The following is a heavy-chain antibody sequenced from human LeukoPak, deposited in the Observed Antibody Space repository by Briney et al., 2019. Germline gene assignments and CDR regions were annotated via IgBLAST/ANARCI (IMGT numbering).Heavy chain of an antibody. CDR2: IGWNKDKI. V-gene: IGHV3-9*01. Sequence: GGSLRLSCAASGFTFDDYVMHWVRQAPGKGLEWVSSIGWNKDKILYADSLKGRFTISRDNARRSLFLQMDSLRAEDTAFYYCAKRNSDYLFDYWGQGTLVAVSS. CDR3: AKRNSDYLFDY. J-gene: IGHJ4*02. CDR1: GFTFDDYV. D-gene: IGHD5-12*01.